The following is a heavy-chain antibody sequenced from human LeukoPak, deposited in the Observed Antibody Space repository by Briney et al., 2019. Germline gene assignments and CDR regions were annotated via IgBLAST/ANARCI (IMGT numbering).Heavy chain of an antibody. Sequence: GASVKVSCKASGYTFTDYYIHWVRQAPGQGLEWMGIINPSGGSTSYAQKFQGRVTMTRDTSTSTVYMELSSLRSEDTAVYYCAREAVGAQPGYYGMDVWGQGTTVTVSS. V-gene: IGHV1-46*01. CDR1: GYTFTDYY. CDR2: INPSGGST. CDR3: AREAVGAQPGYYGMDV. J-gene: IGHJ6*02. D-gene: IGHD1-26*01.